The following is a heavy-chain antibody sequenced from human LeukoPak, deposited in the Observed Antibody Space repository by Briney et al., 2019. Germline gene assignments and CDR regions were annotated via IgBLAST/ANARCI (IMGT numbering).Heavy chain of an antibody. CDR3: ARDRYRSHYYDSSGDAFDI. CDR1: GGSFSGYY. D-gene: IGHD3-22*01. CDR2: INHSGST. Sequence: SETLSLTCAVYGGSFSGYYWSWIRQPPGKGLEWIGEINHSGSTNYNPSLKSRVTISVDTSKNQFSLKLSSVTAADTAVYYCARDRYRSHYYDSSGDAFDIWGQGTMVTVSS. V-gene: IGHV4-34*01. J-gene: IGHJ3*02.